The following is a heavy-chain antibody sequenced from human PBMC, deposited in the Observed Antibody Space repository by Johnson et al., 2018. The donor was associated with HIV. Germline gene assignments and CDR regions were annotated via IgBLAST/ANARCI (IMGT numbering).Heavy chain of an antibody. CDR3: ARLRWGSGDPLHDAFDV. CDR1: GFTFADYA. CDR2: LSWNSGSI. V-gene: IGHV3-9*01. J-gene: IGHJ3*01. Sequence: VQLVESGGGLVQPGRSLRLSCAASGFTFADYAMHWVRQAPGKGLEWVSGLSWNSGSIGHADAVKGRFTISRDNSKNTLYLQMNSLRAEDTAVYYCARLRWGSGDPLHDAFDVWGQGTMVTVSS. D-gene: IGHD2-21*01.